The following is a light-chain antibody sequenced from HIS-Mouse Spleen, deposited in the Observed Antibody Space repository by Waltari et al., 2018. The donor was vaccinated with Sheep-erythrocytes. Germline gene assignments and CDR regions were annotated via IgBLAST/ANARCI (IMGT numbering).Light chain of an antibody. CDR3: QQYYSTPRT. CDR2: GAS. Sequence: DIVMTQSPDSLAVSLGERSTINCKSSQSVLYSSNNKNYFAWYQQKPGQPPKLLIYGASTRESGVPDRFSGSGSGTDFTLTISSLQAEDVAVYYCQQYYSTPRTFGGGTKVEIK. CDR1: QSVLYSSNNKNY. V-gene: IGKV4-1*01. J-gene: IGKJ4*01.